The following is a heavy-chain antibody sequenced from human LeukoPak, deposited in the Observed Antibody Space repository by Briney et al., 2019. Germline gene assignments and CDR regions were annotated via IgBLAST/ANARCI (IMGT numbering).Heavy chain of an antibody. CDR2: ISRNSVSI. D-gene: IGHD2-2*01. Sequence: PGRSLRLSCAASGFTLDDYVMHWVRQAPGKGLEWVSGISRNSVSIGYADSVKGRFTISRDNAKNSLYLQMNSLRAEDTAVYYCARDRGYCRGTTCYAYYFDSWGQGTLVTVSS. V-gene: IGHV3-9*01. CDR3: ARDRGYCRGTTCYAYYFDS. J-gene: IGHJ4*02. CDR1: GFTLDDYV.